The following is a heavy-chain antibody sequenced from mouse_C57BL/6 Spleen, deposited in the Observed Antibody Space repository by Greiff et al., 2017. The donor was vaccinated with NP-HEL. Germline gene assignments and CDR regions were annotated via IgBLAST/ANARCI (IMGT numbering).Heavy chain of an antibody. CDR3: ATLAFDY. CDR2: ISSGSSTI. D-gene: IGHD4-1*01. J-gene: IGHJ2*01. Sequence: EEKLMESGGGLVKPGGSLKLSCAASVFTFSDYGMHWVRQAPEKGLEWVAYISSGSSTIYYADTVKGRFTISRDNAKNTLFLQMTSLRSEDTAMYYCATLAFDYWGQGTTLTVSS. CDR1: VFTFSDYG. V-gene: IGHV5-17*01.